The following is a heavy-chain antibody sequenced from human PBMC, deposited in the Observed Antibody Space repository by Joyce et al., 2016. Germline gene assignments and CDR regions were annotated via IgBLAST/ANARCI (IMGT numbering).Heavy chain of an antibody. D-gene: IGHD3-22*01. V-gene: IGHV3-30*03. CDR2: ISFDGKNR. J-gene: IGHJ4*02. Sequence: QVQLVESGGGVVQPGRSLRLSCETSGLPFSTYGMTWVRQGPGKGLEGMAVISFDGKNRYYADSVKGRFTISRDDSKNTVYLQMDSLRVEDAAVYYCAASSNGYAKYWGQGTLVTVSS. CDR1: GLPFSTYG. CDR3: AASSNGYAKY.